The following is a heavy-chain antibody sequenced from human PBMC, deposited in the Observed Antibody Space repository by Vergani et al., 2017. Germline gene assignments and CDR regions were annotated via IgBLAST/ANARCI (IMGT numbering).Heavy chain of an antibody. CDR1: GYTLTELS. CDR2: FDPEDGET. D-gene: IGHD6-6*01. CDR3: ETMIHIAARLGYYYYMDV. V-gene: IGHV1-24*01. J-gene: IGHJ6*03. Sequence: QVQLVQSGAEVKKPGASVKVSCKVSGYTLTELSMHWVRQAPGKGLEWMGGFDPEDGETIYAQKFQGRVTMTEDTSTDTAYMELSSLRSEDTAVYYCETMIHIAARLGYYYYMDVWGKGTTVTVSS.